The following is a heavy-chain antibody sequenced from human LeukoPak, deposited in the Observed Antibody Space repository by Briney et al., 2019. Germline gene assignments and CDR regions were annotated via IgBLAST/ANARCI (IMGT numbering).Heavy chain of an antibody. CDR2: INPSSGGT. CDR1: GYTFTDYY. Sequence: ASVKVSCKASGYTFTDYYIHWVRQAPGQGPEWMGRINPSSGGTDSAQKFQGRVTMTRDTSITTAYMELSRLTSDDTAVYYCARVAYGKKATPFDHWGQGTLVIVSS. D-gene: IGHD4-17*01. J-gene: IGHJ4*02. CDR3: ARVAYGKKATPFDH. V-gene: IGHV1-2*06.